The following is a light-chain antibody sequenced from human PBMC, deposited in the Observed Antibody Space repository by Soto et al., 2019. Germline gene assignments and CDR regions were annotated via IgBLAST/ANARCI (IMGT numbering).Light chain of an antibody. CDR1: SSDIGNYNY. J-gene: IGLJ1*01. Sequence: QSALTQPASVAGSPGQSITISCTRTSSDIGNYNYVSWYQQHPGKAPKLIIYEVTNRPSEISNRFSGSKFGNTASLTISGLQAEDEADYFCSSFISTSTLFVFGTGTKVTVL. CDR2: EVT. CDR3: SSFISTSTLFV. V-gene: IGLV2-14*01.